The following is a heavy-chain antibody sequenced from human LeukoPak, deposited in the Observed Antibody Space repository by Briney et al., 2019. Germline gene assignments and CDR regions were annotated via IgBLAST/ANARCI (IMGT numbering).Heavy chain of an antibody. V-gene: IGHV1-8*03. CDR3: ARDTVGNSGNWYFDV. Sequence: ASVKVSCKASGYTFTSYDINWVRQATGQGLEWMGWMNPNSGNTGYAQKFQGRVTITRNTSISTAYMELSSLRSEDTAVYYCARDTVGNSGNWYFDVWGRGTLVTVSS. CDR2: MNPNSGNT. J-gene: IGHJ2*01. CDR1: GYTFTSYD. D-gene: IGHD2-15*01.